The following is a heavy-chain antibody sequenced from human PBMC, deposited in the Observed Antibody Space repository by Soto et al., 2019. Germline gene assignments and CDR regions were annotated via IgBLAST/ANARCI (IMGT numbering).Heavy chain of an antibody. Sequence: TLALTCTVSGDSISSDDYHWSWIRQPPGKGLEWVGYIYYRGSTYYNPSLKSRVTICRDNSKNTVFLQMHRLTDDASALYFSARAGDWNYVQDFWGQGTLVTVSS. CDR3: ARAGDWNYVQDF. J-gene: IGHJ4*02. CDR1: GDSISSDDYH. D-gene: IGHD1-7*01. V-gene: IGHV4-30-4*01. CDR2: IYYRGST.